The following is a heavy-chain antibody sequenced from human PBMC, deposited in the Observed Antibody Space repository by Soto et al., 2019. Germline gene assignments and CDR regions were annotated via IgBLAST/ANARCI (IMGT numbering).Heavy chain of an antibody. V-gene: IGHV1-69*02. CDR3: ARRTPITYWYFDI. Sequence: SVKVSCKASGGTFSSYTISWVRQAPGQGLEWMGRIIPILGIANYAQKFQGRVTITADKSTSTAYMELSSLRSEDTAVYYCARRTPITYWYFDIWGRGTLVTVSS. J-gene: IGHJ2*01. CDR1: GGTFSSYT. CDR2: IIPILGIA. D-gene: IGHD5-12*01.